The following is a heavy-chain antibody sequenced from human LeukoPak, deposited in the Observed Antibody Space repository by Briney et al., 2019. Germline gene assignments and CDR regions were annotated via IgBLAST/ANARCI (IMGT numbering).Heavy chain of an antibody. CDR3: ARDIEAAGLFFDY. D-gene: IGHD6-13*01. CDR1: GFTFNSYW. V-gene: IGHV3-7*01. Sequence: GGSLRLSCAASGFTFNSYWMSWVRQAPGKGLEWVANIKYDGSEKDYVDSVKGRFAISRDNAKNSLYLQMNSLRAEDTAVYYCARDIEAAGLFFDYWGQGTLVTVSS. J-gene: IGHJ4*02. CDR2: IKYDGSEK.